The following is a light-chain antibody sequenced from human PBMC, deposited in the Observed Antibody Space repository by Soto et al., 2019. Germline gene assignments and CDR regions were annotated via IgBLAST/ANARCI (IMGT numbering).Light chain of an antibody. V-gene: IGKV1-39*01. J-gene: IGKJ4*01. Sequence: DIQMTQSPSSLSASVGDRVTITCRASQSISSYLNWYQQKPGKAPKLLIYAASSLQSGVPSRFSGSGSGTDFTLTISSLQPEDFATYSCQQSYSTRTFGGGTKVEF. CDR2: AAS. CDR1: QSISSY. CDR3: QQSYSTRT.